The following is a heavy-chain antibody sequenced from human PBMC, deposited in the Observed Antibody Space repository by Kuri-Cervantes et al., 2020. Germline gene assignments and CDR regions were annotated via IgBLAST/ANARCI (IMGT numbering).Heavy chain of an antibody. J-gene: IGHJ6*03. CDR3: ARYCSGGSCYPMDV. D-gene: IGHD2-15*01. CDR1: GYAFTGYY. V-gene: IGHV1-2*02. Sequence: ASVQVTCQASGYAFTGYYLHWVRQAPGNGVEWMGWINPNIGGTNFAQKFQDRVTMTRDTSSTTAYVEVSGLRSADKAVYYCARYCSGGSCYPMDVWGKGTTVTVSS. CDR2: INPNIGGT.